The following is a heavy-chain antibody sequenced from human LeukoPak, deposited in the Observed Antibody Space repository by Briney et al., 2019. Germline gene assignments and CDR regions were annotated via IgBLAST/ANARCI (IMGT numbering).Heavy chain of an antibody. D-gene: IGHD6-19*01. V-gene: IGHV3-48*01. Sequence: GRSLRLSCAASGFTFSSYGMHWVRQAPGKGLEWVSYISSSSSTIYYADSVKGRFTISRDNAKNSLYLRMNSLRAEDTAVYYCAREQQWLVYMDVWGKGTTVTVSS. CDR3: AREQQWLVYMDV. CDR2: ISSSSSTI. CDR1: GFTFSSYG. J-gene: IGHJ6*03.